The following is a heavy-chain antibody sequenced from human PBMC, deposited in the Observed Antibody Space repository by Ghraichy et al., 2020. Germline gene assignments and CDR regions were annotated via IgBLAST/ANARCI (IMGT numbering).Heavy chain of an antibody. J-gene: IGHJ4*02. CDR1: GFTFSSYW. Sequence: SCAASGFTFSSYWMTWVRQAPGKGLEWVANIKPDGSDKNFVDSVKGRFTISRDNAKNSLSLQMNSLRVDDTAVYYCATYSGRFSIEYWGQGSLVTVSS. CDR2: IKPDGSDK. CDR3: ATYSGRFSIEY. V-gene: IGHV3-7*01. D-gene: IGHD1-26*01.